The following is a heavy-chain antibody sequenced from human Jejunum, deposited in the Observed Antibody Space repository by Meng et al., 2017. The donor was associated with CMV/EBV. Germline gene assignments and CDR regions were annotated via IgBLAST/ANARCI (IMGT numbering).Heavy chain of an antibody. V-gene: IGHV4-30-4*01. CDR2: IYNSETT. J-gene: IGHJ4*02. CDR1: GGSVSSTNYY. CDR3: ASGPIRGFLHY. D-gene: IGHD3-10*01. Sequence: SGGSVSSTNYYWSWIRQTPGKGLEWIGYIYNSETTNYNPSLKSRVAMSVDTSRNQFSLKVTSMTAADTAVYYCASGPIRGFLHYWGQGTLVTVSS.